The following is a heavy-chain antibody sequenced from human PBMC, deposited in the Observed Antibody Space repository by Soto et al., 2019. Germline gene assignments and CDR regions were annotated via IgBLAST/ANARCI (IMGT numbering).Heavy chain of an antibody. V-gene: IGHV3-23*01. J-gene: IGHJ4*02. D-gene: IGHD1-7*01. CDR2: ISANGQGI. CDR1: GFTFSTYA. Sequence: GGSLRLSCPASGFTFSTYALSWVRQAPGKGLEWVSAISANGQGIYYADSVSGRFTISRDNSKNTIFLHMDSLRAEDTAVYYCAKDRNYPRDQFHYWGQGTLVTFPS. CDR3: AKDRNYPRDQFHY.